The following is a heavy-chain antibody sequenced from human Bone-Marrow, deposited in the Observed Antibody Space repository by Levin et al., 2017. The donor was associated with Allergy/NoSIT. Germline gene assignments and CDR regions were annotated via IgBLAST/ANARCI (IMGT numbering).Heavy chain of an antibody. CDR2: IYPDDSDT. CDR3: ARGVGSSQWYFDH. J-gene: IGHJ4*02. D-gene: IGHD6-13*01. V-gene: IGHV5-51*01. Sequence: PGGSLRLSCKGSGYSFSLYWIGWVRQLPGEGLEWMGVIYPDDSDTKYSPAFQGQVTISADKSNTTAYLQWHSLKASDTAMYFCARGVGSSQWYFDHWGQGTLVTVSS. CDR1: GYSFSLYW.